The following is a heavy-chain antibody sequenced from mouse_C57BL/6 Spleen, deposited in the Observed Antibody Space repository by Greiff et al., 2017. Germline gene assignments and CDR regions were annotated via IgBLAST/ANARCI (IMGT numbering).Heavy chain of an antibody. CDR3: TRVYWYFDV. J-gene: IGHJ1*03. CDR2: IDPETGGT. CDR1: GYTFTDYE. Sequence: VKLMESGAELVRPGASVTLSCKASGYTFTDYEMNWVKQTPVHGLEWIGAIDPETGGTAYNQKFKGKAILTADKSSSTAYMELRSLTSEDAAVYYCTRVYWYFDVWGTGTTVTVAS. V-gene: IGHV1-15*01.